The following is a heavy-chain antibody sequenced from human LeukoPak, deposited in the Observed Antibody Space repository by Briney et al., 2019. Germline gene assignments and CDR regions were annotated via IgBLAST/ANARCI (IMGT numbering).Heavy chain of an antibody. D-gene: IGHD5-18*01. CDR3: AREGYSYGSYPDAFDI. Sequence: PGGSLRLSCAASGFTFNNYAMNWVRQAPGKGLEWVSSISSSSSYIYYADSVKGRFTISRDNAKNSLYLQMNSLRAEDTAVYYCAREGYSYGSYPDAFDIWGQGTMVTVSS. CDR2: ISSSSSYI. V-gene: IGHV3-21*01. J-gene: IGHJ3*02. CDR1: GFTFNNYA.